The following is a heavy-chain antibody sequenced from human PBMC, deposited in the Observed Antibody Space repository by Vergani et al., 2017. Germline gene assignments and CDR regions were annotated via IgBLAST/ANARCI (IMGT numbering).Heavy chain of an antibody. J-gene: IGHJ5*02. Sequence: EVQLVGSGGGLVQPGGSLRLSCAGSGFTFSSNWMHWARQVPGKGLEWVSRINSDGSSTSYADSVRGRFTISRDNAKNTLYLQMNSLRAEDTAVYYCGRELGIPWGQGTLVTVSS. CDR3: GRELGIP. CDR1: GFTFSSNW. V-gene: IGHV3-74*01. D-gene: IGHD3-16*01. CDR2: INSDGSST.